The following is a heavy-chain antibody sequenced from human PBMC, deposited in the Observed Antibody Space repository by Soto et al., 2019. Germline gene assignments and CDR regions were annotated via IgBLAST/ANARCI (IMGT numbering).Heavy chain of an antibody. J-gene: IGHJ4*02. D-gene: IGHD2-15*01. V-gene: IGHV3-21*01. CDR1: GFAFRSYN. Sequence: EVQLVESGGGLVKPGGSLTLSCAGSGFAFRSYNMNWFRQPPGKGLEWVASISSGSSNIYYADSVKGRFTISRDNAKDSLYLPMDSLRAEDSAVYYCASATVVAGTFDFWGQGTLLTVSS. CDR3: ASATVVAGTFDF. CDR2: ISSGSSNI.